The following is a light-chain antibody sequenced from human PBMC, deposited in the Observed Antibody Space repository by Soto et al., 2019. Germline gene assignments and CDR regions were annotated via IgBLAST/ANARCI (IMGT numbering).Light chain of an antibody. CDR2: DNN. CDR1: SSNIGNNY. V-gene: IGLV1-51*01. Sequence: QSVLTQPPSVSAAPGQKVTISCSGTSSNIGNNYVSWYQHLPGTAPRLLIYDNNKRPSGIPDRFSGSRSATSATLGITGLQTGDEADYYCGTWDSSLSAGVFGGGTKVTVL. J-gene: IGLJ2*01. CDR3: GTWDSSLSAGV.